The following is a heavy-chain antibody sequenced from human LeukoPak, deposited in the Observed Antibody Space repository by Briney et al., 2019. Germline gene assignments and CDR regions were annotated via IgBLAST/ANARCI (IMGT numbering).Heavy chain of an antibody. CDR2: INADGSGT. CDR3: ARGPRSANFFAGDY. V-gene: IGHV3-74*01. D-gene: IGHD3-3*01. CDR1: GFTFSSHW. Sequence: HPGGSLRLSGAASGFTFSSHWMHWVRQAPGKGLVWVSRINADGSGTTYADSVKGRFTISRDNAKNTLYLQMNSLRAEDTAVYYCARGPRSANFFAGDYWGQGTLVTVSS. J-gene: IGHJ4*02.